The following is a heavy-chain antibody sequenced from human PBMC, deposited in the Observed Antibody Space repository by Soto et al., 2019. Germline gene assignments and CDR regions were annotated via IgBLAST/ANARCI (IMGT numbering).Heavy chain of an antibody. CDR3: ARDIRFGDYSSGWYLRY. V-gene: IGHV1-69*13. CDR1: GGTFSSYA. CDR2: IIPIFGTA. D-gene: IGHD6-19*01. J-gene: IGHJ4*02. Sequence: GASVKVSCKASGGTFSSYAISWVRQAPGQGLEWMGGIIPIFGTANYAQKFQGRVTITADESTSTAYMELSSLRSEDTAVYYCARDIRFGDYSSGWYLRYWGQGTLVTVSS.